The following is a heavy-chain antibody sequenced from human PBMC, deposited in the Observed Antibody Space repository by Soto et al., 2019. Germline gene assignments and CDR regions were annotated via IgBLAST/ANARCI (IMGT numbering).Heavy chain of an antibody. CDR1: GFISDYYA. CDR2: ISWNSGTI. D-gene: IGHD2-15*01. Sequence: LRLSCAASGFISDYYAMHWVRQAPGKGLEWVSGISWNSGTIGYADSVKGRVTISRDNAKNSLYLQMNSLRPEDTALYYCARDIAAHYYYYAMDVWGQGTTVTVSS. CDR3: ARDIAAHYYYYAMDV. J-gene: IGHJ6*02. V-gene: IGHV3-9*02.